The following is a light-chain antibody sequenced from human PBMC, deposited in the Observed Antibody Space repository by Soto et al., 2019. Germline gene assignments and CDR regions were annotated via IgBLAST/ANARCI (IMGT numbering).Light chain of an antibody. Sequence: DIQMTQSPSSMSASVGDRVTITCRASQSIGTWLAWYQQKPGKAPKLLIFDASTLESGVPSRFSGSGSGTDFTLTISSLQPDDFATYYCQQYSDSSGAFGQGTRVEMK. CDR2: DAS. V-gene: IGKV1-5*01. CDR1: QSIGTW. CDR3: QQYSDSSGA. J-gene: IGKJ1*01.